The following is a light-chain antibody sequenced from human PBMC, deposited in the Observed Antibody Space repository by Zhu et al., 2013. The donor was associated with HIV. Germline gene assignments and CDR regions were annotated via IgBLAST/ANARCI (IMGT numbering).Light chain of an antibody. Sequence: QSALTQPASVSGSPGQSITISCTGTSSDVGGYHYVSWYQQYPAKAPKLMIYEVSNRPSGISDRFSGSKSGNTASLTISGLQAEDEAHYYCTSYTSSTTLIFGGGTKVTVL. V-gene: IGLV2-14*01. J-gene: IGLJ2*01. CDR2: EVS. CDR3: TSYTSSTTLI. CDR1: SSDVGGYHY.